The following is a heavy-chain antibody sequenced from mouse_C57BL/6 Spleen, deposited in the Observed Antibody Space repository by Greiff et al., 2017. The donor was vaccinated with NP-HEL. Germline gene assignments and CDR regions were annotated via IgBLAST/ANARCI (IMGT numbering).Heavy chain of an antibody. CDR2: ISYDGSN. CDR3: ASELAWFAY. CDR1: GYSITSGYY. Sequence: EVHLVESGPGLVKPSQSLSLTCSVTGYSITSGYYWNWIRQFPGNKLEWMGYISYDGSNNYNPSLKNRISITRDTSKNHFFLKLNSVTTEDTATYYCASELAWFAYWGQGTLVTVSA. V-gene: IGHV3-6*01. J-gene: IGHJ3*01.